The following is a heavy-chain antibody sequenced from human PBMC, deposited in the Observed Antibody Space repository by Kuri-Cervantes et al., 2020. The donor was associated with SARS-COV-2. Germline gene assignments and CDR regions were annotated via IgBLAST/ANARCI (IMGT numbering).Heavy chain of an antibody. CDR3: ARYFWSGAYYFDY. CDR2: VSYSGSA. D-gene: IGHD3-3*01. CDR1: GGSISSHY. V-gene: IGHV4-39*01. J-gene: IGHJ4*02. Sequence: SETLSLTCTVSGGSISSHYWGWIRQPPGKGLEWIGSVSYSGSAYYNPSLKSRVTIFVDTSKNQLSLWLTSVTAADTAVYYCARYFWSGAYYFDYWGQGTLVTVSS.